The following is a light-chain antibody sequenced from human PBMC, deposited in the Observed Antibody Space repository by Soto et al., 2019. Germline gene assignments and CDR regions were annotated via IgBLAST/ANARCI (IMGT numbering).Light chain of an antibody. V-gene: IGLV2-23*01. J-gene: IGLJ1*01. CDR3: CSSAPESTYV. CDR2: KGT. Sequence: QSVLAQPASVSGSPGQSITISCTGTSDDVGAYNSVSWYQQLPHKAPQVILYKGTQRPSGVSSRFSGSTSGNAASLTISGLQADDEADYFGCSSAPESTYVFGTGTKVTVL. CDR1: SDDVGAYNS.